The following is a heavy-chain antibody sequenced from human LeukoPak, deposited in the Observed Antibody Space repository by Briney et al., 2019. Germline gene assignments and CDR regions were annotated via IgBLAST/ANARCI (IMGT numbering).Heavy chain of an antibody. V-gene: IGHV1-18*01. Sequence: ASVKVSCKTSDYTFTDYGVGWVRQAPGQGLEWMGWISGNTGDTLYVQKYQGRVTVTTDTSTSTAYMELRSLKSDDTALYYCARAGATSGSASLPDFWGQGTLVTVSS. CDR3: ARAGATSGSASLPDF. D-gene: IGHD5-12*01. CDR1: DYTFTDYG. J-gene: IGHJ4*02. CDR2: ISGNTGDT.